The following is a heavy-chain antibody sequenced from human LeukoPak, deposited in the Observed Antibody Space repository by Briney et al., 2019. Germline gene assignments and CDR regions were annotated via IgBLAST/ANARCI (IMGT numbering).Heavy chain of an antibody. CDR2: RSYDGSNK. Sequence: GRSLRLSCAASGFTFSSYGMHWVRQAPGKGLEWVAVRSYDGSNKYYADSVKGRFTISRDNSKNTLYLQMNSLRAEDTAVYYCAKALWFWDGYYYGMDVWGKGTTVTVSS. CDR1: GFTFSSYG. J-gene: IGHJ6*04. V-gene: IGHV3-30*18. CDR3: AKALWFWDGYYYGMDV. D-gene: IGHD3-10*01.